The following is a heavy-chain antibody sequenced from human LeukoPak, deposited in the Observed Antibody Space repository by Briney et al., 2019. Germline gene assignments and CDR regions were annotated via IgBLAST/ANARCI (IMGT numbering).Heavy chain of an antibody. V-gene: IGHV3-33*06. CDR1: GFTFSSYG. CDR2: IWYDGSNK. CDR3: AKEGGCSGGTCYLDY. Sequence: GGSLRLSCAASGFTFSSYGMNWVRQAPGKGLEWVAVIWYDGSNKYYADSVKGRFTISRDNSKNTLHLQMNTLRAEDTAVYYCAKEGGCSGGTCYLDYWGQGTLVTVSS. J-gene: IGHJ4*02. D-gene: IGHD2-15*01.